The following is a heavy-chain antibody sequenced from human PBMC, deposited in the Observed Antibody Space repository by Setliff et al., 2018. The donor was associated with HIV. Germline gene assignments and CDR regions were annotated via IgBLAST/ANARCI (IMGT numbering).Heavy chain of an antibody. CDR3: ARENNWRLDY. D-gene: IGHD1-1*01. CDR1: GFTFSNAW. J-gene: IGHJ4*02. CDR2: IKADGSEN. Sequence: GGSLRLSCAASGFTFSNAWMSWVRQAPGKGLEWVANIKADGSENSYVDSLKGRFTIFRDNAKNSLYLQLDSLRAEDTAVYYCARENNWRLDYWGQGTLVTAPQ. V-gene: IGHV3-7*03.